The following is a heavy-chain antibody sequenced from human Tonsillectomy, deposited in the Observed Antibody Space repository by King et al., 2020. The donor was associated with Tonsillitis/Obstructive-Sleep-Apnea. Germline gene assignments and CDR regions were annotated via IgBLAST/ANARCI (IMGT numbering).Heavy chain of an antibody. Sequence: QLQESGPGLVKPSQTLSLTCTVSGGSISSGGHYWSWIRQHPGKGLEWIGNIYYSGSTYYSPSLKSRVTISVDTSKNQFSLKVTSVTSADTAVYYCAGGGLLYRPVHYYMDVWGRGTAVTVFS. CDR1: GGSISSGGHY. D-gene: IGHD2-2*02. J-gene: IGHJ6*03. CDR3: AGGGLLYRPVHYYMDV. CDR2: IYYSGST. V-gene: IGHV4-31*03.